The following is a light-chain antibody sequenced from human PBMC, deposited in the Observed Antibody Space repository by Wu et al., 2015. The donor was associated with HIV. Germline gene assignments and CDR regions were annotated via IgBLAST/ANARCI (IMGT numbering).Light chain of an antibody. Sequence: DIQMTQSPSSLSASVGDRVTITCRASQSIASYLNWYQQIPGKAPKVLIYAASSLQSGVPSRFSGSGSGTDFTLTISSLQPEDFATYFCQQSYSSLYSFGQGTKLEIK. J-gene: IGKJ2*03. CDR1: QSIASY. CDR3: QQSYSSLYS. CDR2: AAS. V-gene: IGKV1-39*01.